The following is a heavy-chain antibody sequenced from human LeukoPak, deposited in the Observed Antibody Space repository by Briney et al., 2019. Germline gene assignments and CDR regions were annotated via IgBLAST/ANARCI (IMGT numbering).Heavy chain of an antibody. D-gene: IGHD5-18*01. Sequence: KESGPALVKPTQTLTLTCTFSGFSLSTSGMRVSWIRQPPGKALEWLARIDWDDDKFYSTSLKTRLTISKDTSKNQVVLTMTNMDPVGTATYYCARTYTRGYSYGNWFDPWGQGTLVTVSS. CDR1: GFSLSTSGMR. CDR3: ARTYTRGYSYGNWFDP. CDR2: IDWDDDK. V-gene: IGHV2-70*04. J-gene: IGHJ5*02.